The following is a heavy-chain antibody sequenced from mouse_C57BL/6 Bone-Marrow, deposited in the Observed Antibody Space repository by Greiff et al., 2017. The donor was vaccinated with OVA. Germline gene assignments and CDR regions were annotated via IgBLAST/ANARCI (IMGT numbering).Heavy chain of an antibody. CDR1: GYTFTDYY. J-gene: IGHJ2*01. D-gene: IGHD2-2*01. V-gene: IGHV1-77*01. CDR2: IGPGSGST. CDR3: ARYTMVTTKEGCPYYFDY. Sequence: QVQLQQSGAELVKPGASVKISCKASGYTFTDYYINWVKQRPGQGLEWIGKIGPGSGSTYYNEKFKGKATLTADKSSSTAYMQLSSLTSEDSAVYFCARYTMVTTKEGCPYYFDYWGQGTTLTVSS.